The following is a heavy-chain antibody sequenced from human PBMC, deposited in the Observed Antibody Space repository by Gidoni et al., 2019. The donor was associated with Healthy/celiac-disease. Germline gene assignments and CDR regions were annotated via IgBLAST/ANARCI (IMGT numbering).Heavy chain of an antibody. V-gene: IGHV3-43*01. D-gene: IGHD6-13*01. CDR3: AKASFPGYSSSCLDY. CDR2: ISWDGGST. Sequence: EVQLVESGGVVVQPGGSLRLSCAASGFTFDDYTMHWVRQAPGKGLEWVSLISWDGGSTYYADSVKGRFTISRDNSKNSLYLQMNSLRTEDTALYYCAKASFPGYSSSCLDYWGQGTLVTVSS. J-gene: IGHJ4*02. CDR1: GFTFDDYT.